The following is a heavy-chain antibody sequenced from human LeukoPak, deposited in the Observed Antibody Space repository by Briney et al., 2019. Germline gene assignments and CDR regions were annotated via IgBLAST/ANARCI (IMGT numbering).Heavy chain of an antibody. V-gene: IGHV3-33*06. J-gene: IGHJ3*02. Sequence: GRSLRLSCAASGFIFSSYGMHWVRQAPGKGLEWVAVIWYDGSNKYYADSVKGRFTISRDNSKNTLYLQMNSLRAEDTAVYYCAKDQWLRLGSLTPTGAFDIWGQGTMVTVSS. D-gene: IGHD5-12*01. CDR1: GFIFSSYG. CDR3: AKDQWLRLGSLTPTGAFDI. CDR2: IWYDGSNK.